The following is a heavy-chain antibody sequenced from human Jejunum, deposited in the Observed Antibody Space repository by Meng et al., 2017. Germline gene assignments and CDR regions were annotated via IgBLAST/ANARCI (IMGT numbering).Heavy chain of an antibody. D-gene: IGHD6-19*01. V-gene: IGHV3-74*01. CDR2: ISGDGSST. J-gene: IGHJ4*02. CDR1: GFTFSSYW. CDR3: ARASIAVADKGDY. Sequence: EGTVVESGGGLVQTGGSLRLSCAASGFTFSSYWMDWVRQAPGKGLEWVSFISGDGSSTSYADSVKGRFTISRDNAKNTLYLQMNSLRVEDTAVYYCARASIAVADKGDYWGQGTLVTVSS.